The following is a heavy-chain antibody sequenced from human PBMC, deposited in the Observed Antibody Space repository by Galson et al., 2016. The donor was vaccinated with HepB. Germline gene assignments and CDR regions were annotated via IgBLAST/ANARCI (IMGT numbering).Heavy chain of an antibody. CDR1: GGSISTSSFY. CDR3: ARTSRSGSSYGGIQGTFDV. CDR2: ILYSGTT. D-gene: IGHD5-18*01. V-gene: IGHV4-39*01. Sequence: SETLYLTCTVSGGSISTSSFYWGWIRQPPGKGLEWIGNILYSGTTYNNPSLKSRVTITVDTSKNQFSLKLTAVTAADTAVYYGARTSRSGSSYGGIQGTFDVWGQGTMVTVSP. J-gene: IGHJ3*01.